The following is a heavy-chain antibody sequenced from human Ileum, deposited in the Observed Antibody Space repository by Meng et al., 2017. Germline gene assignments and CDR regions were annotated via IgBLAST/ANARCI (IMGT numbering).Heavy chain of an antibody. Sequence: QGQLQESGPGLVKPSGTLSLTCAVSGDSISSRDWWSWVRQPPGKGLEWIGEISQESGRTNYNPSLKSRVTISLDKSKNQFSLNLNSVTAADTAVYYCVRNEGYSLGDWGQGTLVTVSS. CDR1: GDSISSRDW. J-gene: IGHJ4*02. CDR2: ISQESGRT. D-gene: IGHD2-21*01. V-gene: IGHV4-4*02. CDR3: VRNEGYSLGD.